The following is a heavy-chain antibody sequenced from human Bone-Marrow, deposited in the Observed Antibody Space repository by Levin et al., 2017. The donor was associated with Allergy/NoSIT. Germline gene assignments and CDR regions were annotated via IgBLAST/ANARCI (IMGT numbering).Heavy chain of an antibody. J-gene: IGHJ4*02. CDR2: ISSSSDYI. D-gene: IGHD6-6*01. CDR3: ARDPQGAIGEYYFDY. Sequence: PGGSLRLSCVASGFTFSTYSMNWLRQAPGKGLEWVSSISSSSDYIYYANSMKGRFTISRDNAKNSLYLQMNSLRAEDTAVYYCARDPQGAIGEYYFDYWGRGTLVTVSS. V-gene: IGHV3-21*01. CDR1: GFTFSTYS.